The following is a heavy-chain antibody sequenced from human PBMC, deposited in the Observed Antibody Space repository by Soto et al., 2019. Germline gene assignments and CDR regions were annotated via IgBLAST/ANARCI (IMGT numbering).Heavy chain of an antibody. J-gene: IGHJ5*02. Sequence: ASVKVSCKASGYAFTSYSISWVRQAPGQGLEWMGWISAYNGNTNYAQKLQGRVTMTTDTSTSTAYMELRSLRSDDTAVYYCARDPDSTSPNWFDPWGQGTLVTVSS. CDR1: GYAFTSYS. V-gene: IGHV1-18*01. D-gene: IGHD2-2*01. CDR3: ARDPDSTSPNWFDP. CDR2: ISAYNGNT.